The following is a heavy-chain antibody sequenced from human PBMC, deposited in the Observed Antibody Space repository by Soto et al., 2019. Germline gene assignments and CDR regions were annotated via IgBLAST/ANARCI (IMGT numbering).Heavy chain of an antibody. J-gene: IGHJ6*03. CDR1: SGSISSSNW. D-gene: IGHD3-3*01. V-gene: IGHV4-4*02. CDR2: IYHSGST. Sequence: SETLSLTCAVSSGSISSSNWWSWVRQPPGKGLEWIGEIYHSGSTNYNPSLKSRVTISVDKSKNQFSLKLSSVTAADTAVYYCAAYDFWSGYPTFPAYYMDVWGKGTTVTVSS. CDR3: AAYDFWSGYPTFPAYYMDV.